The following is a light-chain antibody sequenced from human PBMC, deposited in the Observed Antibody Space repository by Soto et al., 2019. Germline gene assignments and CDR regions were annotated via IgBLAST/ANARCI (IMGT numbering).Light chain of an antibody. CDR1: QGISNY. V-gene: IGKV1-17*03. CDR2: DAS. Sequence: DIQMTQSPSAMSAFVGDRVTITCRASQGISNYLVWFQQKPGKVPKRLIYDASSLQTGVPSRFNGSGSGTEFTLTISSLQPEDFATYYCLQHKSYPITFGQGTRLEIK. CDR3: LQHKSYPIT. J-gene: IGKJ5*01.